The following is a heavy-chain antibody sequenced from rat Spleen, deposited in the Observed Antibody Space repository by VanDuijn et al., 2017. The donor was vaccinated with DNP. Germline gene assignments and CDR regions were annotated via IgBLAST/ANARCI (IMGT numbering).Heavy chain of an antibody. V-gene: IGHV5-58*01. CDR3: ARQDYSNYNYFDY. D-gene: IGHD1-2*01. J-gene: IGHJ2*01. Sequence: EVRLVETGGGLVQPGRSLKLSCVASGFTFSSYWMFWIRQTPGKGLEWVTSINADGGSTFYADSVRGRFTISRDNAKSSLYLQMNSLKSEDAATYYCARQDYSNYNYFDYWGQGVMVTVSS. CDR1: GFTFSSYW. CDR2: INADGGST.